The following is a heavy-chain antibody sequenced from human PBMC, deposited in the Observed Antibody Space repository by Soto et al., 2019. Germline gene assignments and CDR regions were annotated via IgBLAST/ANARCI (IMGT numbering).Heavy chain of an antibody. CDR2: IKQDGSEK. D-gene: IGHD3-3*01. V-gene: IGHV3-7*01. J-gene: IGHJ6*04. CDR3: ATREDLEWLIPTHV. Sequence: PGGAPRISCAAPGFTFCSYWMSLVPQAPGKGLEWVANIKQDGSEKYYVDSVKGRFTISRDNAKNSLYLQMNSLRAEDTAVYYCATREDLEWLIPTHVWGKGTTVTVSS. CDR1: GFTFCSYW.